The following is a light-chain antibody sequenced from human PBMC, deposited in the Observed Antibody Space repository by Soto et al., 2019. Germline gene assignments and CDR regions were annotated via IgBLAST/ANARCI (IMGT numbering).Light chain of an antibody. CDR3: QQYTSSLST. CDR2: GAS. CDR1: ETIRNNY. J-gene: IGKJ5*01. Sequence: QSPGTLSLSPGEGATLSCRASETIRNNYLAWYQQKPGQAPRLLIYGASVRATGVPDRFSGSGSGTDFTPTISRLEPEDFAVYYCQQYTSSLSTFGQGTRREI. V-gene: IGKV3-20*01.